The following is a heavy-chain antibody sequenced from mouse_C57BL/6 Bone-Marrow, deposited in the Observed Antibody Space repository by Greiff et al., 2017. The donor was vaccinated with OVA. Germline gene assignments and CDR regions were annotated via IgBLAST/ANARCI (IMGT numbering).Heavy chain of an antibody. J-gene: IGHJ4*01. CDR2: INPNNGGT. CDR1: GYTFTDYY. V-gene: IGHV1-26*01. CDR3: ARWDYYRTIGGYAMDY. Sequence: VQLQQSGPELVKPGASVKISCKASGYTFTDYYMNWVKQSHGKSLEWIGDINPNNGGTSYNQKFKGKATLTVDKSSSTAYMELRSLTSEDSAVYYCARWDYYRTIGGYAMDYWGQGTSVTVSS. D-gene: IGHD2-14*01.